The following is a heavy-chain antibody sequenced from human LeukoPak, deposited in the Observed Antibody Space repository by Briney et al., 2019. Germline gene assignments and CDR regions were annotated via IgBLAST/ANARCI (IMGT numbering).Heavy chain of an antibody. D-gene: IGHD3-10*01. V-gene: IGHV4-30-4*07. Sequence: SETLSLTCAVSGGSISSALYSWSWIRQPPGKGLEWIGYIYHTGSITYNPSFKSRLTISLDTSKNQFSLNLNSVTAADTAMYYCVGDYGSGSYRFDSWGQGTLVTVSS. CDR2: IYHTGSI. CDR3: VGDYGSGSYRFDS. CDR1: GGSISSALYS. J-gene: IGHJ4*02.